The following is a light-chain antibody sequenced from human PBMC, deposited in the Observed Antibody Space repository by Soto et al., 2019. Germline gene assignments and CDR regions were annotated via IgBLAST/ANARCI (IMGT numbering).Light chain of an antibody. Sequence: IQLTQSPSSLSASVGDRVAITCRASQGIRSYLAWYQQKPGEAPKLLISIASILQSGVPSRFSGSGSGTDFVPTISSLQPEDSATYYCQQLDSMPITFGQGTRLEI. V-gene: IGKV1-9*01. J-gene: IGKJ5*01. CDR2: IAS. CDR1: QGIRSY. CDR3: QQLDSMPIT.